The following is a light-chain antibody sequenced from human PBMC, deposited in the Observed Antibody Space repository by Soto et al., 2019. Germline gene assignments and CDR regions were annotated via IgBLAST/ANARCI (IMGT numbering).Light chain of an antibody. V-gene: IGKV1-39*01. Sequence: DIQMTQSPSSLSGSVGDRVTITCRVSQSISSYLNWYQQRPGKAPKVLIYAASSLQSGVPSRFSGSGSWTDFTFTISSLQPEDFTTYYCQQSYSSPWTFGQGTKVDIK. CDR2: AAS. CDR1: QSISSY. J-gene: IGKJ1*01. CDR3: QQSYSSPWT.